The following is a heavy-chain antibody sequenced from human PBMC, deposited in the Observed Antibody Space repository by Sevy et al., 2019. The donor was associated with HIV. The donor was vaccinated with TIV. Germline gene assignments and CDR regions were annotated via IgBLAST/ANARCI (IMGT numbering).Heavy chain of an antibody. CDR2: IYETGST. Sequence: SETLSLTCGVSGYSISSGYYWGWIRQPPGKGLEWIAKIYETGSTFYNPSLKGRATISMDTSKNQFSLNLTSVTAADTPLYYCASSLGKYNWNFFAYWGQGTLVTVSS. CDR3: ASSLGKYNWNFFAY. V-gene: IGHV4-38-2*01. D-gene: IGHD1-7*01. CDR1: GYSISSGYY. J-gene: IGHJ4*02.